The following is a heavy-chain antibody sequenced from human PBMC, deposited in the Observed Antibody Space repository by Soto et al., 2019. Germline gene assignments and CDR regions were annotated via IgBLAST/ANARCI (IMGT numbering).Heavy chain of an antibody. V-gene: IGHV4-34*01. CDR1: GGSFSGYY. Sequence: SETLSLTCAVYGGSFSGYYWSWIRQPPGKGLEWIGEINHSGSTNYNPSIKSRVTISVDTSKNQFSLKLSSVTAADTAVYYCARGRTYYYGSGTYYYGMDVWGQGTTVTVS. D-gene: IGHD3-10*01. J-gene: IGHJ6*02. CDR2: INHSGST. CDR3: ARGRTYYYGSGTYYYGMDV.